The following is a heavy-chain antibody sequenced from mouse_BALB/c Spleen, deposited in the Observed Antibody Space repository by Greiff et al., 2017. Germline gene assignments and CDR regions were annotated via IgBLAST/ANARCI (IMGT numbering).Heavy chain of an antibody. D-gene: IGHD2-14*01. CDR2: ISYRGST. CDR3: ARCYYRSYFDY. Sequence: EVKLMESGPSLVKPSQTLSLTCSVTGDSITSGYWNWIRKFPGNKLEYMGYISYRGSTYYNPSLKSRISITRDTSKNQYYLQLNSVTTEDTATYYCARCYYRSYFDYWGQGTTLTVSS. CDR1: GDSITSGY. J-gene: IGHJ2*01. V-gene: IGHV3-8*02.